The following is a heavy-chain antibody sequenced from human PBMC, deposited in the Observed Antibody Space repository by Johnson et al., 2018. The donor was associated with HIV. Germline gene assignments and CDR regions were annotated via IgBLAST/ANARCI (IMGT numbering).Heavy chain of an antibody. CDR3: ARAIDQGYSSGWSSDVYDI. V-gene: IGHV3-20*04. Sequence: EVQLVESGGGVVRPGGSLRLSCAASGFTFDDYGMSWVRQAPGKGLEWVSGINWNGGDTAYAGSVKGRFTISRDNAKSSLYLQMNSLRVEDTAVYYCARAIDQGYSSGWSSDVYDIWGQGTMVTVSA. CDR2: INWNGGDT. J-gene: IGHJ3*02. D-gene: IGHD6-19*01. CDR1: GFTFDDYG.